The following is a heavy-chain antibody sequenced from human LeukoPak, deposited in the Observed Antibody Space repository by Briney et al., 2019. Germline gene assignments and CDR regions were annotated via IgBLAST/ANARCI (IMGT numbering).Heavy chain of an antibody. CDR1: GYTLTELS. CDR3: ARVTGYQWLRFDNWFDP. V-gene: IGHV1-2*06. D-gene: IGHD5-12*01. J-gene: IGHJ5*02. CDR2: INPNSGGT. Sequence: ASVKVSCKVSGYTLTELSMHWVRQAPGQGLEWMGRINPNSGGTNYAQKFQGRVTMTRDTSISTAYMELSRLRSDDTAVYYCARVTGYQWLRFDNWFDPWGQGTLVTVSS.